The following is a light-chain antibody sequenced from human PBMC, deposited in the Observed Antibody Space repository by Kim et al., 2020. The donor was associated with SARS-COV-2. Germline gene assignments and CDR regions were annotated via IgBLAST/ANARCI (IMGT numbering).Light chain of an antibody. J-gene: IGLJ3*02. CDR3: QTWGTGIHWV. Sequence: SVKLTCTLSSGHSSYAIAWHQQQPEKGPRYLMKLNSDGSHSKGDGIPDRFSGSSSGAERYLTISSLQSEDEADYYCQTWGTGIHWVFGGGTQLTVL. CDR1: SGHSSYA. CDR2: LNSDGSH. V-gene: IGLV4-69*01.